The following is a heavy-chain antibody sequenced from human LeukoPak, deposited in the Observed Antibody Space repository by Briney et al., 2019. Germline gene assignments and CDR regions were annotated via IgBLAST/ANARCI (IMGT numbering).Heavy chain of an antibody. V-gene: IGHV3-30*03. CDR1: GFTFRDAW. Sequence: PGGSLRLSCAASGFTFRDAWMTWVRQAPGNGLEWVALISYDGSHKYYADSVKGRFTISRDDSKNTLYLQMNSLRAEDTAVYYCARANSGSYRRGTFDIWGQGTMVTVSS. J-gene: IGHJ3*02. CDR3: ARANSGSYRRGTFDI. D-gene: IGHD1-26*01. CDR2: ISYDGSHK.